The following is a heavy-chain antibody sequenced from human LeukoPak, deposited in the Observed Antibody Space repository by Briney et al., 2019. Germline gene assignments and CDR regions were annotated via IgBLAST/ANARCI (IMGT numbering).Heavy chain of an antibody. Sequence: SETLSLTCTVSGGSFSSLFWSWIRQPPGKGLEWIGYIFDTGSTSYNPSLKGRVTISLDTSKNQFSLKVSSVTTADTAVYYCARTNAFDFWGPGTLVTVAS. V-gene: IGHV4-59*11. CDR1: GGSFSSLF. CDR2: IFDTGST. CDR3: ARTNAFDF. J-gene: IGHJ3*01.